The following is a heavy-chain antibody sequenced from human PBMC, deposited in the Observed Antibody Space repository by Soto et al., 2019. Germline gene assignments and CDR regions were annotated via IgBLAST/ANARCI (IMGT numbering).Heavy chain of an antibody. Sequence: GGSLRLSCAASGFTFSDYYMSWIRQAPGKGLEWVSYISSSSSYTNYADSVKGRFTISRDNAKNSLYLQMNSLRAEDTAVYYCARVYSSGWYYFDYWGQGTLVTVSS. CDR2: ISSSSSYT. J-gene: IGHJ4*02. D-gene: IGHD6-19*01. CDR3: ARVYSSGWYYFDY. V-gene: IGHV3-11*06. CDR1: GFTFSDYY.